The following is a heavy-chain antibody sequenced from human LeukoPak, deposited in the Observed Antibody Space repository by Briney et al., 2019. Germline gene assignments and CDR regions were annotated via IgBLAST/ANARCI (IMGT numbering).Heavy chain of an antibody. Sequence: TGGSLRPSCAASGFTFSSYGMHWVRQAPGKGLEWVAVISYDGSNKYYADSVKGRFTISRDNSKNTLYLQMNSLRAEDTAVYYCAKDQGKYIENWGQGTLVTVSS. J-gene: IGHJ4*02. V-gene: IGHV3-30*18. CDR2: ISYDGSNK. D-gene: IGHD5-12*01. CDR1: GFTFSSYG. CDR3: AKDQGKYIEN.